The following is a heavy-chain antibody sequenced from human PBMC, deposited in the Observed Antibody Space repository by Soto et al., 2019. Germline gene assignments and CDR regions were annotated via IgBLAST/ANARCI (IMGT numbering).Heavy chain of an antibody. CDR2: IYYSGST. CDR3: ARDRGDYVFSEGQDAFDI. V-gene: IGHV4-59*01. Sequence: SETLSLTCTVSGGSISSYYWSWIRQPPGKGLEWIGYIYYSGSTNYNPSLKSRVTISVDTSKNQFSLKLSSVTAADTAVYYCARDRGDYVFSEGQDAFDIWGQGTMVTVSS. D-gene: IGHD4-17*01. CDR1: GGSISSYY. J-gene: IGHJ3*02.